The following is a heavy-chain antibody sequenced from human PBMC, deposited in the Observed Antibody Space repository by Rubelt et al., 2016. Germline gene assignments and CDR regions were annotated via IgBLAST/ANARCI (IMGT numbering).Heavy chain of an antibody. Sequence: QLQLQESGPGLVKPSETLSLTCTVSGGSISSSSYYWGWIRHPPGKGLEWIGSISYSGSTSYNPALKSRVTVSVDTSKNQFSLKLSSVTAADTAVYYCARDPRAGTTAFDYWGQGTLVTVSS. V-gene: IGHV4-39*07. CDR1: GGSISSSSYY. CDR2: ISYSGST. J-gene: IGHJ4*02. CDR3: ARDPRAGTTAFDY. D-gene: IGHD1-7*01.